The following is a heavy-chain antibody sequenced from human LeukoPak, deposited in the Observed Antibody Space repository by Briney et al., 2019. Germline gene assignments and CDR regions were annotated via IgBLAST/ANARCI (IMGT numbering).Heavy chain of an antibody. Sequence: SQTLSLTCTVSGGSINSGGYYWSWIRQHPGKGLEWIGYIYYSGSTYYNPSLKSRVTISVDTSKNQFSLKLSSVTAADTAVYYCARDRGRVAARRWGLRRFDYYYMDVWGKGTTVTVSS. CDR2: IYYSGST. D-gene: IGHD6-6*01. V-gene: IGHV4-31*03. CDR3: ARDRGRVAARRWGLRRFDYYYMDV. CDR1: GGSINSGGYY. J-gene: IGHJ6*03.